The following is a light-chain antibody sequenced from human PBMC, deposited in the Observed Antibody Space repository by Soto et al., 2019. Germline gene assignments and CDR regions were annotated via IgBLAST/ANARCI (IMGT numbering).Light chain of an antibody. CDR3: QQYNNWPPIT. J-gene: IGKJ5*01. CDR2: GAS. CDR1: QSVSSN. Sequence: ETVITQSPVTLSASPGDRVTLSCGASQSVSSNLAWYQQKPGQAPRLLISGASTRATGIPARFSGSGSGTEFTLTISSLQSEDFAVYYCQQYNNWPPITFGQGTRLEI. V-gene: IGKV3-15*01.